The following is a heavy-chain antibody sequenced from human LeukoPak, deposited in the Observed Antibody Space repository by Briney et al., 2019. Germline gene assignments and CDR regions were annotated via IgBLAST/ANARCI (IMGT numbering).Heavy chain of an antibody. J-gene: IGHJ4*02. Sequence: ASVKVSCKASGYTFTGYGISWVRQAPGQGLEWMGWISAYNGNTNYAQKLQGRVTMTTDTSTSTAYMELRSLRSDDTAVYYCATQYCSSTSCYPYWVDYWGQGALVTASS. V-gene: IGHV1-18*01. CDR2: ISAYNGNT. D-gene: IGHD2-2*01. CDR3: ATQYCSSTSCYPYWVDY. CDR1: GYTFTGYG.